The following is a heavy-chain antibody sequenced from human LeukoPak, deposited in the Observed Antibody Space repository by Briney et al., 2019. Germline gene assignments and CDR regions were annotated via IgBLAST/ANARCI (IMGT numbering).Heavy chain of an antibody. CDR1: GGSFSGYY. D-gene: IGHD6-19*01. CDR3: ARHASSGRPCFDY. Sequence: SETLSLTCAVYGGSFSGYYWSWIRQPPGKGLEWIGEINHSGSTNYNPSLKSRVTISVDTSKNQFSLKLSSVTAADTAVYYCARHASSGRPCFDYWGQGTLVTVSS. V-gene: IGHV4-34*01. J-gene: IGHJ4*02. CDR2: INHSGST.